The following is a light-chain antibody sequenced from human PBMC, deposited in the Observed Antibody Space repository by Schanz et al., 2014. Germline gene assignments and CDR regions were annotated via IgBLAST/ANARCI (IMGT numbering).Light chain of an antibody. Sequence: EIVLTQSPGTLSLSPGERATLSCRASQSVSSSYLAWYQQKRGQAPRLFIYGASSRATGIPDRFSGSGSGTDFTLTISRLEPEDFAVYYCQHYGTSAQTFGQGTKLQIK. J-gene: IGKJ2*01. V-gene: IGKV3-20*01. CDR3: QHYGTSAQT. CDR1: QSVSSSY. CDR2: GAS.